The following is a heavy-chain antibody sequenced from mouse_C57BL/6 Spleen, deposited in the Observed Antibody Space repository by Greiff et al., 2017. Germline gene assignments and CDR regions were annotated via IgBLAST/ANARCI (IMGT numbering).Heavy chain of an antibody. CDR1: GYSFTGYF. V-gene: IGHV1-20*01. CDR2: INPYNGDT. D-gene: IGHD1-1*01. Sequence: VQLKQSGPELVKPGDSVKISCKASGYSFTGYFMNWVMQSNGKSLEWIGRINPYNGDTFYNQKFKGKATLTVDKSSSTAHMELRSLTSEDSAVYYCARGGSSYGYFDVWGTGTTVTVSS. CDR3: ARGGSSYGYFDV. J-gene: IGHJ1*03.